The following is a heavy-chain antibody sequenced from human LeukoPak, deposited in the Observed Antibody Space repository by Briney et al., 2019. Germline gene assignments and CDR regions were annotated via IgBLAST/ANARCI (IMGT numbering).Heavy chain of an antibody. D-gene: IGHD3-10*01. CDR3: AAWFGELLYHY. V-gene: IGHV3-21*01. CDR2: ISSSSSYI. J-gene: IGHJ4*02. CDR1: GFTFSSYS. Sequence: PGGSLRLSCAAPGFTFSSYSMNWVRQAPGKGLEWVSSISSSSSYIYYADSVKGRFTISRDNAKNSLYLQMNSLRAEDTAVYYCAAWFGELLYHYWGQGTLVTVSS.